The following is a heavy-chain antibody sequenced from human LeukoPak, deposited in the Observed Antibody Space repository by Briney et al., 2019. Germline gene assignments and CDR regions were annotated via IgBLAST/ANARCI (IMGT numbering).Heavy chain of an antibody. D-gene: IGHD6-19*01. J-gene: IGHJ4*02. CDR3: AKDTTGGWSGYFDS. CDR2: IWHDGSAE. CDR1: GFTFSGYG. V-gene: IGHV3-33*06. Sequence: GGSLRLSCAASGFTFSGYGIHWVRQAPGKGLEWVAVIWHDGSAEFYVDSVKGRFRISRDDPKNTVYLQMNSLTAEDTARYYCAKDTTGGWSGYFDSWGQGTLVTVSS.